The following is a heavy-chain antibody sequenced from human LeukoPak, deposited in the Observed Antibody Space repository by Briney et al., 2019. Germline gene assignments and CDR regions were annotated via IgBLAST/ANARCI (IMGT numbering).Heavy chain of an antibody. D-gene: IGHD2-15*01. CDR1: GFTFSTYW. V-gene: IGHV3-7*03. CDR2: IKKDGSEK. J-gene: IGHJ4*02. CDR3: AREGVHCSGRSCLKAY. Sequence: GGSLRLSCAASGFTFSTYWMSWARQAPGKGLEWVANIKKDGSEKHYMDSVKGRFTISRDNAENSLYLQMNSLRAEDTAVYYCAREGVHCSGRSCLKAYWGQGTQVTGSS.